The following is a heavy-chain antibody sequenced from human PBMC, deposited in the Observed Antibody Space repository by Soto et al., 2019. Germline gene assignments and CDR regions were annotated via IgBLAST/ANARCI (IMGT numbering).Heavy chain of an antibody. D-gene: IGHD6-13*01. Sequence: SQTLSLICTLASDSITRSSYCLAWFRQPPGKGLGWIGSIYYSGNTYYNPSLKSRVTISVDTSKKQFSLKLSSVTAADTAIYYCARVFHVGYYYLMDVWGQGTTVT. CDR3: ARVFHVGYYYLMDV. CDR1: SDSITRSSYC. V-gene: IGHV4-39*07. J-gene: IGHJ6*02. CDR2: IYYSGNT.